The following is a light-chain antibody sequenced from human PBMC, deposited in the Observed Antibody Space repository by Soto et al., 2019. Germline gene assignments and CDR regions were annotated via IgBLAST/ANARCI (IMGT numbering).Light chain of an antibody. Sequence: EIVMTQSPATLSVSPGERATLSCRASQSVRSNLAWYQQKPGQAPSLLIYDTSTRATGIPARFRGSGSGTEFTLTISSLQSEDFAIYYCQQYNYWPPGTFGQGTKLEIK. CDR3: QQYNYWPPGT. J-gene: IGKJ2*01. V-gene: IGKV3-15*01. CDR2: DTS. CDR1: QSVRSN.